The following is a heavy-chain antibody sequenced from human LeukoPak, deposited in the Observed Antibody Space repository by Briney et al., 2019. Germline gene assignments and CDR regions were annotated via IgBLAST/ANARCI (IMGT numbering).Heavy chain of an antibody. V-gene: IGHV4-39*01. CDR1: GGSISSNNYY. Sequence: PSETLALTCTVSGGSISSNNYYWGWIRQPPGKGLEWIGSISYSGSTYYNPSLKSRVTISVDTSKNQFSLQLTSVTAADTAVYYCARPGHYYDRSGYHYRDYWGQGTLVTVSS. CDR3: ARPGHYYDRSGYHYRDY. CDR2: ISYSGST. D-gene: IGHD3-22*01. J-gene: IGHJ4*02.